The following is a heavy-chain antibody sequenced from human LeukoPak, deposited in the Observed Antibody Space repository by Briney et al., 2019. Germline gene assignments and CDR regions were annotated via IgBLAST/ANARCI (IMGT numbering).Heavy chain of an antibody. V-gene: IGHV4-59*08. CDR3: ARGGSGWNAYYYYMDV. CDR1: GGSISSYY. Sequence: SETLSLTCTVSGGSISSYYWSWIRQPPGKRLEWIGYIYYSGSTNYNPSLKSRVTISVDTSKNQFSLKLSSVTAADTAMYFCARGGSGWNAYYYYMDVWGKGTTVTISS. J-gene: IGHJ6*03. D-gene: IGHD1-1*01. CDR2: IYYSGST.